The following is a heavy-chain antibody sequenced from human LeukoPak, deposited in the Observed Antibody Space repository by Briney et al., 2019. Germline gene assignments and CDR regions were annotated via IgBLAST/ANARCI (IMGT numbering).Heavy chain of an antibody. Sequence: PSETLSLTCTVSGGSISSSSYYWGWIRQPPGKGLEWIGSIYYSGSTYYNPSLKSRVTISVDTSKNQFSLKLSSVTAADTAVYYCARASYSYGHFDYWGQGTLVTVSS. CDR3: ARASYSYGHFDY. J-gene: IGHJ4*02. V-gene: IGHV4-39*07. CDR1: GGSISSSSYY. D-gene: IGHD5-18*01. CDR2: IYYSGST.